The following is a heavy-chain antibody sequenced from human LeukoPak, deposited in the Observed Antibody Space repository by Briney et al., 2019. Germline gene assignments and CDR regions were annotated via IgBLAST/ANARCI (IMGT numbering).Heavy chain of an antibody. CDR2: ISGSGDNT. Sequence: GGSLKLSCAASGFSFSSYAMSRVRQAPGKGLERVSSISGSGDNTYYAESVKGQFTISRDNSTNTLFLQMNSLRAEDTAVFYCAKRSGYTTGWFFDFWGQGTLVTVSS. J-gene: IGHJ4*02. CDR3: AKRSGYTTGWFFDF. V-gene: IGHV3-23*01. D-gene: IGHD6-19*01. CDR1: GFSFSSYA.